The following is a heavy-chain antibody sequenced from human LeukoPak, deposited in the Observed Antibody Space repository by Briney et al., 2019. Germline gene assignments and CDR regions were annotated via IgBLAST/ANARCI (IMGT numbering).Heavy chain of an antibody. J-gene: IGHJ5*02. CDR3: ARDPGRP. CDR1: GFTFSSYA. Sequence: SGGSLRLSCAASGFTFSSYATSWVRQAPGKGLEWVSVIYSGGSTYYADSVKGRFTISRDNSKNTLYLQMNSLRAEDTAVYYCARDPGRPWGQGTLVTVSS. CDR2: IYSGGST. V-gene: IGHV3-66*01.